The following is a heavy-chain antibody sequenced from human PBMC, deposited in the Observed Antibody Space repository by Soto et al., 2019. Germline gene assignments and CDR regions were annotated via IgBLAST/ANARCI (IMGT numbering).Heavy chain of an antibody. CDR1: GFTFSSYG. CDR2: IWYDGSIK. J-gene: IGHJ4*02. CDR3: ARDGTPSSGWHTNGFYY. Sequence: QVQLVESGGGVVQPGRSLRLSCAASGFTFSSYGMNWVRQAPGKGLAWVAVIWYDGSIKYYADSVMGRFTISRDNTKPSLYLQMNSLRAADTAVYYCARDGTPSSGWHTNGFYYWGQGTLVTVSS. V-gene: IGHV3-33*01. D-gene: IGHD6-19*01.